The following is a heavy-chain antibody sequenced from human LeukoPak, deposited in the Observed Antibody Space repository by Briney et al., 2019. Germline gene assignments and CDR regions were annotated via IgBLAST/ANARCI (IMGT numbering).Heavy chain of an antibody. J-gene: IGHJ4*02. Sequence: GGSLRLSCAASGFTFSSYSMNWVRQAPGKGLEWVSYISSSSSTIYYADSVKGRFTISRDNAKNSLYLQMNSLRAEDTAVYYCARREGVAGTVYDYWGQGTLVTVSS. CDR3: ARREGVAGTVYDY. V-gene: IGHV3-48*01. CDR2: ISSSSSTI. D-gene: IGHD6-19*01. CDR1: GFTFSSYS.